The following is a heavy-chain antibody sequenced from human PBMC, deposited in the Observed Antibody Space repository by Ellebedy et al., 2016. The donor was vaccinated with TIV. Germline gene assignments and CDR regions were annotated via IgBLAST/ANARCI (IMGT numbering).Heavy chain of an antibody. Sequence: ASVKVSXXASGYTFTGYYMHWVRQAPGQGLEWMGWINPNSGGTNYAQKFQGRVTMTRDTSISTAYMELSRLRSDDTAVYYCAREEYSSSSSDYWGQGTLVTVSS. CDR1: GYTFTGYY. V-gene: IGHV1-2*02. J-gene: IGHJ4*02. D-gene: IGHD6-6*01. CDR2: INPNSGGT. CDR3: AREEYSSSSSDY.